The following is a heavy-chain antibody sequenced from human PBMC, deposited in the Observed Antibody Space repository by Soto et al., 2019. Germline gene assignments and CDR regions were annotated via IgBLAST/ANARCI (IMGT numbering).Heavy chain of an antibody. CDR3: AKGVLSLHYGMEV. V-gene: IGHV3-23*01. Sequence: ESLRLSCATSGFTFNTYPMTWVRQAPGKGLEWVSSISSTAGRTSSYADSVKGRFAISRDFSDNTVYLQMNNLRVDDTAVYFCAKGVLSLHYGMEVWGQGTKVTVYS. CDR2: ISSTAGRTS. J-gene: IGHJ6*02. D-gene: IGHD3-16*02. CDR1: GFTFNTYP.